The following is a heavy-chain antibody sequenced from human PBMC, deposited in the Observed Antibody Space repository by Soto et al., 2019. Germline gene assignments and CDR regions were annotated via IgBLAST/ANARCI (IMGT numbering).Heavy chain of an antibody. CDR1: GGTFSSYA. J-gene: IGHJ6*02. CDR2: IIPIFGTA. Sequence: SVKVSCKASGGTFSSYAISWVRQAPGQGLEWMGGIIPIFGTANYAQKFQGRVTITADESTSTAYMELSSLRSEDTAVYYCARGSSSGGHYYYYYGMDVWGQGTTVTVSS. CDR3: ARGSSSGGHYYYYYGMDV. D-gene: IGHD2-15*01. V-gene: IGHV1-69*13.